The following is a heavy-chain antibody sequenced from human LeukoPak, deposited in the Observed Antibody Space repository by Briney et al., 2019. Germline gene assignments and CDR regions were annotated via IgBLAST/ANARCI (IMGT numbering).Heavy chain of an antibody. CDR3: ARVTLVRGIDY. J-gene: IGHJ4*02. CDR1: GFTFSSYS. Sequence: GGSLRLSCAASGFTFSSYSMNWVRQAPGKGLEWVSSISSSSSYIYYADSVKGRFTISRDNAKNSLYLQMNSLRAEDTAVYYCARVTLVRGIDYWGQGTLVTVSS. V-gene: IGHV3-21*01. D-gene: IGHD3-10*01. CDR2: ISSSSSYI.